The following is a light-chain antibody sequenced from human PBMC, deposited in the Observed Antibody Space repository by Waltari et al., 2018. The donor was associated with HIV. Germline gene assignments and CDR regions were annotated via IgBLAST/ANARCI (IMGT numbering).Light chain of an antibody. CDR1: AWTNQY. CDR3: QSADTGGTRV. J-gene: IGLJ1*01. V-gene: IGLV3-25*03. Sequence: SFELTQPTSVLVSPGQTARNTCSGDAWTNQYTYWYQQKPGQAPVVVIYKDTERPSGIPERFSGSSSGTTVTLTISGVQSEDEADYYCQSADTGGTRVFGPGTKVTVL. CDR2: KDT.